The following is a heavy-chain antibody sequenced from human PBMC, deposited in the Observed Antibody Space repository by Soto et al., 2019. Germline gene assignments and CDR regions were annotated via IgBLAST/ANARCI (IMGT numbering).Heavy chain of an antibody. J-gene: IGHJ4*01. CDR3: VKGNQLLRYYFEF. V-gene: IGHV3-64D*06. CDR1: GFTFSNFA. Sequence: GGSLRLSCSVSGFTFSNFAMHWVRQAPGKGLEYVSDITSEGGTTWHADSVKDRFTISRDNSKNILYLQVSSLRVEDTAIYYCVKGNQLLRYYFEFWGPGALVTVSS. D-gene: IGHD2-15*01. CDR2: ITSEGGTT.